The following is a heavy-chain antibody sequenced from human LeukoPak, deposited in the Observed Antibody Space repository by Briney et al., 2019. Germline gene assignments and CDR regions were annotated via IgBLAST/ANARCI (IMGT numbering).Heavy chain of an antibody. Sequence: GASVKVSCKASGGTFSSYAISWVRQAPGQGLEWMGRIIPILGIANYAQKLQGRVTMTTDTSTSTAYMELRSLRSDDTAVYYCARDDYDILTGARLPTYYYYYGMDVWGQGTTVTVSS. D-gene: IGHD3-9*01. V-gene: IGHV1-69*04. CDR2: IIPILGIA. CDR1: GGTFSSYA. CDR3: ARDDYDILTGARLPTYYYYYGMDV. J-gene: IGHJ6*02.